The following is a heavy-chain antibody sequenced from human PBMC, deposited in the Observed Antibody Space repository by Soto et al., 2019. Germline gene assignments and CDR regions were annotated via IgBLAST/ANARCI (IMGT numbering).Heavy chain of an antibody. CDR1: GFTFSDYY. CDR2: ISSSGSTI. Sequence: GGSLRLSCAASGFTFSDYYMSWIRQAPGKGLEWVSYISSSGSTIYYADAVKGRFTISRDNAKNSLYLQMNSLRAEDSAVYYCAREPYEGDAFDIWGQGTMVTVSS. V-gene: IGHV3-11*01. D-gene: IGHD5-12*01. J-gene: IGHJ3*02. CDR3: AREPYEGDAFDI.